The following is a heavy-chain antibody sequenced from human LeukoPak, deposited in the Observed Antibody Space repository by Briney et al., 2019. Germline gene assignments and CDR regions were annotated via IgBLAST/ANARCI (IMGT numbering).Heavy chain of an antibody. CDR3: ARGLTTKSRYFDWLTSYYYYYYMDV. CDR1: GFTFSDYY. Sequence: GGSLRLSCAASGFTFSDYYMSWIRQAPGKGLEWVSYISSSGSTIYYADSVKGRFTISRDNAKNSLYLQMNSLRAEDTAVYYCARGLTTKSRYFDWLTSYYYYYYMDVWGKGTTVTISS. J-gene: IGHJ6*03. V-gene: IGHV3-11*01. CDR2: ISSSGSTI. D-gene: IGHD3-9*01.